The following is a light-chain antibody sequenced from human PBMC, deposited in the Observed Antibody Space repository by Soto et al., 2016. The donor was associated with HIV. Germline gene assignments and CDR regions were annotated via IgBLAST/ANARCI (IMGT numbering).Light chain of an antibody. CDR2: ATS. J-gene: IGKJ1*01. V-gene: IGKV1-39*01. Sequence: DIQMTQSPPSLSASVGDRVTITCRASQSISNYLNWYQQKPGKAPKVLISATSDLQSGVPSRFSGSRSGREFTLTISSLQPEDFATYYCQQSHSPPRTFGQGPRW. CDR1: QSISNY. CDR3: QQSHSPPRT.